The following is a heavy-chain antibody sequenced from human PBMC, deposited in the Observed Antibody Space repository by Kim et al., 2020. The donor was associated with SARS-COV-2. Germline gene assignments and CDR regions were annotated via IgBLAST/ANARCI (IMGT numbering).Heavy chain of an antibody. CDR3: ARAHSSSWYWFDP. V-gene: IGHV4-59*01. CDR1: GGSISSYY. D-gene: IGHD6-13*01. J-gene: IGHJ5*02. Sequence: SETLSLICTVSGGSISSYYWSWIRQPPGKGLEWIGYIYYSGSTNYNPSLKSRVTISVDTSKNQFSLKLSSVTAADTAVYYCARAHSSSWYWFDPWGQGTLVTVSS. CDR2: IYYSGST.